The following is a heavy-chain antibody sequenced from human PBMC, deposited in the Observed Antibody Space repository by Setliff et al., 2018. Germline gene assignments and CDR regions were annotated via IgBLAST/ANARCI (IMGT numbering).Heavy chain of an antibody. CDR1: GDPMSGRRFY. V-gene: IGHV4-61*09. D-gene: IGHD3-22*01. CDR2: IYTSWST. J-gene: IGHJ5*02. CDR3: ARDTSSDWAAWFDP. Sequence: PSETLSLTCTVSGDPMSGRRFYWAWIRQPAGKGLEWIGQIYTSWSTNYNPSLKSRVTMSVDTSKNQFSLKLTSVTAADTAIYYCARDTSSDWAAWFDPWSQGTLVTVSS.